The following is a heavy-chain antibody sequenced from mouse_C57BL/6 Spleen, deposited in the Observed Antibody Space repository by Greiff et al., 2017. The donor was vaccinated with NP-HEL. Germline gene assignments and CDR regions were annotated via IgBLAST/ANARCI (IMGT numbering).Heavy chain of an antibody. V-gene: IGHV1-81*01. CDR3: ARRRVDSPY. Sequence: VHLVESGAELARPGASVKLSCKASGYTFTSYGISWVKQRTGQGLEWIGEIYPRSGNTYYNEKFKGKATLTAEKSYSTAYMELRSLTSEDSAVYFCARRRVDSPYWGQGTTLTVSS. D-gene: IGHD3-2*01. J-gene: IGHJ2*01. CDR2: IYPRSGNT. CDR1: GYTFTSYG.